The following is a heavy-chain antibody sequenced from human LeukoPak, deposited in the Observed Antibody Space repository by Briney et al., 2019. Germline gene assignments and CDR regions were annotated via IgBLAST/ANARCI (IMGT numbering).Heavy chain of an antibody. J-gene: IGHJ3*02. CDR2: IYPGDSDT. V-gene: IGHV5-51*01. Sequence: GESLKISCQGSGYTFTSYWIAWVRQMPGKGLECMGIIYPGDSDTRDSPSFQGQVTISVDKSINTAYLQWSSLKASDTAMYYCARRKYERLDPFDIWGQGTLVTVSS. CDR1: GYTFTSYW. CDR3: ARRKYERLDPFDI. D-gene: IGHD2-2*01.